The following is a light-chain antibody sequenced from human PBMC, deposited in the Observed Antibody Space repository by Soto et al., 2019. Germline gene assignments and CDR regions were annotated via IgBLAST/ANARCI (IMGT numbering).Light chain of an antibody. CDR2: GAS. J-gene: IGKJ4*01. Sequence: EIVLTQSPGTLSLSPGERATLSCRASQPICSHNYLAWYQQKPGQGPRVLIYGASRRATGIPDRFSGSGSGTDFTLTISILEPEDFAVYYCQQYDNSPLTFRGGTKVEIK. CDR1: QPICSHNY. CDR3: QQYDNSPLT. V-gene: IGKV3-20*01.